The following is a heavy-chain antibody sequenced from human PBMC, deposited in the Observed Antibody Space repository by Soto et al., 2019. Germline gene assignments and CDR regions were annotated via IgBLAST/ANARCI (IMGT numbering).Heavy chain of an antibody. J-gene: IGHJ4*02. CDR2: IFYVGNT. V-gene: IGHV4-39*01. CDR1: GDSISSNNYL. D-gene: IGHD3-10*01. CDR3: ARHERFADYVDY. Sequence: QLQLQESGPGLVKPSETLSLTCTVSGDSISSNNYLWAWICQPPGKGPQWIGNIFYVGNTYYNPSLQSRVTISIDTSKNQFSLKLNSVTAADTAVYYCARHERFADYVDYWGQGSLVTVSS.